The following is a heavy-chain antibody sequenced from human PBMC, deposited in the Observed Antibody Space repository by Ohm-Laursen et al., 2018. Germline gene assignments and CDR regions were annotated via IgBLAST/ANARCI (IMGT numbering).Heavy chain of an antibody. CDR3: ARDQYYYDSSAYYVRYFDL. D-gene: IGHD3-22*01. Sequence: SLRLSCTAPGFTVSSNYMSWVRQAPGKGLEWVSVIYSGGNTFYADSVKDRFIISRDDSKNTLYLQMNSLRAEDTAVYYCARDQYYYDSSAYYVRYFDLWGRGTLVTVSS. J-gene: IGHJ2*01. V-gene: IGHV3-66*01. CDR2: IYSGGNT. CDR1: GFTVSSNY.